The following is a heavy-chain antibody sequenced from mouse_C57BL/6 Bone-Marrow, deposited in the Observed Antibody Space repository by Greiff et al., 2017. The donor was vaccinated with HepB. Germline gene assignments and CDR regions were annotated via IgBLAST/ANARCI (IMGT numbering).Heavy chain of an antibody. CDR3: ARRERRLRLFAY. CDR2: IYPGSGST. J-gene: IGHJ3*01. CDR1: GYTFTSYW. D-gene: IGHD3-2*02. V-gene: IGHV1-55*01. Sequence: VQLQQPGAELVKPGASVKMSCKASGYTFTSYWITWVKQRPGQGLEWIGDIYPGSGSTNYNEKFKSKATLTVDTSSSTAYMQLSSLTSEDSAVYYCARRERRLRLFAYWGQGTLVTVSA.